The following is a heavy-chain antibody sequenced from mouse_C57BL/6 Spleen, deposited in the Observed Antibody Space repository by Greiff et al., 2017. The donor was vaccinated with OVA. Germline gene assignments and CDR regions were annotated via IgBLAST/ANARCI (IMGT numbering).Heavy chain of an antibody. CDR2: LNPYNGGT. Sequence: VQLQQSGPVLVKPGASVKMSCKASGYTFTDYYMNWVKQSHGKSLEWIGVLNPYNGGTSYNQKFKGKATLTVDKSSSTAYMELNSLTSEDSAVYYGARREFITTVVATENYAMDYWGQGTSVTVSS. CDR1: GYTFTDYY. J-gene: IGHJ4*01. D-gene: IGHD1-1*01. V-gene: IGHV1-19*01. CDR3: ARREFITTVVATENYAMDY.